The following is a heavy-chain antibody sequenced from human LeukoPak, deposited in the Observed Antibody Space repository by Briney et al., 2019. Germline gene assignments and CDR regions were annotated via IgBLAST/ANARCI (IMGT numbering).Heavy chain of an antibody. V-gene: IGHV2-5*01. J-gene: IGHJ4*02. D-gene: IGHD3-3*01. CDR1: GFSLSTSGVG. CDR2: IYWNDDK. CDR3: AHKNYDLKWDYCDY. Sequence: SGPTLVKPTQTLTLTCTFSGFSLSTSGVGVGWIRQPPGKALEWLALIYWNDDKRYSPSLKSRLTITKDTSKNQVVLTMTNMDPVDTATYYCAHKNYDLKWDYCDYWGQGTLVTVSS.